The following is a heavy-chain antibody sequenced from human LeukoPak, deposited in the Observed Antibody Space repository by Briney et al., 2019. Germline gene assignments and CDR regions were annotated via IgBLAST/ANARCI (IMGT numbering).Heavy chain of an antibody. CDR1: GYTFTSYA. CDR3: ARDYDYLWGSYRANHNYFDY. V-gene: IGHV1-3*01. D-gene: IGHD3-16*02. CDR2: INAGNGNT. J-gene: IGHJ4*02. Sequence: GASVKVSCKASGYTFTSYAMHWVRQAPGQRLEWMGWINAGNGNTKYSQKFQGSVTITRDTSASTAYMELSSLTSEDTAVYYCARDYDYLWGSYRANHNYFDYWGQGTLVTVSS.